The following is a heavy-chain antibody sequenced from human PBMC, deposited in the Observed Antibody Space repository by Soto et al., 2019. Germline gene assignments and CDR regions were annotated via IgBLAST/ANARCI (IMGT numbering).Heavy chain of an antibody. CDR2: ISNDGGNK. Sequence: GGSLSISCATSECIFCNYGLDGVAQAPGKGLEWVAAISNDGGNKYYTDSGKGLFTISRDNSKDTLYLQMNGLRSEDTAVYYCAKNRLANPPYSYYYYGMGLYGQGT. CDR1: ECIFCNYG. D-gene: IGHD2-21*01. CDR3: AKNRLANPPYSYYYYGMGL. J-gene: IGHJ6*01. V-gene: IGHV3-30*18.